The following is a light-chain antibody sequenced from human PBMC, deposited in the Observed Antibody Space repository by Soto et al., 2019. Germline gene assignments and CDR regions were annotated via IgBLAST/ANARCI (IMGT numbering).Light chain of an antibody. V-gene: IGKV1-39*01. CDR2: AAS. CDR1: QSISTY. J-gene: IGKJ2*01. CDR3: QQSFITPRT. Sequence: DIQMAQSPSCLSASVGDRVAMSSRASQSISTYLNWYQQKPGKAPKLLIYAASSLQSGVPSSFSGSGSGTDFTLTISSLQPEDFATYYCQQSFITPRTFGQGTKVDIK.